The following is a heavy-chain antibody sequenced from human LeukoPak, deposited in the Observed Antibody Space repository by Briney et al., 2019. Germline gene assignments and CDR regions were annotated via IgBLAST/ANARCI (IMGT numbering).Heavy chain of an antibody. CDR1: GYTFTTYY. CDR3: ARVEGHTATVSD. Sequence: ASVKVSCKGSGYTFTTYYIHWVRQAPGQGLEWMGFIKPADGYTKYAQNFQGRVTMTADTSRNTVNTELSSLRSEDTAVYFCARVEGHTATVSDWGQGTLVTVSS. V-gene: IGHV1-46*01. CDR2: IKPADGYT. J-gene: IGHJ4*02. D-gene: IGHD5-18*01.